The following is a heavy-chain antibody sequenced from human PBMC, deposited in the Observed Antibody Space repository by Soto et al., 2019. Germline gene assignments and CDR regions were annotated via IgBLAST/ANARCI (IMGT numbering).Heavy chain of an antibody. V-gene: IGHV4-34*01. CDR3: ARSDNNNSLYGVDV. CDR2: INHRGSS. CDR1: GGSLSGYY. D-gene: IGHD1-1*01. J-gene: IGHJ6*02. Sequence: SETLSLTCAVSGGSLSGYYWCWIRQSPGKGLEWIGEINHRGSSDYNPFLKSRVTISIDASKNQFSLELSSVTAAATAIYYCARSDNNNSLYGVDVWYQGATVTVFS.